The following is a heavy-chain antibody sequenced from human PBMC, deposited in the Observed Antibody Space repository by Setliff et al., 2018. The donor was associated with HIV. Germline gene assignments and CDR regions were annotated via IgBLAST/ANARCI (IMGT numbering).Heavy chain of an antibody. Sequence: PSETLSLTCTVSGGSISSETFSWNWIRQPAGKGLEWIGRIYTSGSTDYNPSLKSRVTMSVDTSKNQFSLKLSSVTAADTAMYCCARVSRLHPFDPWGQGTLVTVSS. CDR1: GGSISSETFS. J-gene: IGHJ5*02. CDR3: ARVSRLHPFDP. V-gene: IGHV4-61*02. CDR2: IYTSGST. D-gene: IGHD2-15*01.